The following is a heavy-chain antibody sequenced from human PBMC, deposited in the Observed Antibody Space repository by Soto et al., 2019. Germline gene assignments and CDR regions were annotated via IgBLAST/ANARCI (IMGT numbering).Heavy chain of an antibody. J-gene: IGHJ3*02. CDR1: GASMSSYY. V-gene: IGHV4-59*01. D-gene: IGHD3-22*01. Sequence: SETLSLTCTVSGASMSSYYWNWIRQSPGKGLEWIGDVYQSGTTNYNPSLKSRVTMSIDTSKNQFSMKPSSPTAADMAVYYSATDFYYDSSGRAFDNWGQGTKVTVSS. CDR2: VYQSGTT. CDR3: ATDFYYDSSGRAFDN.